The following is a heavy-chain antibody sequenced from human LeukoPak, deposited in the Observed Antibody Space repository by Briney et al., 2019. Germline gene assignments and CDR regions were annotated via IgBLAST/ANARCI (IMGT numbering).Heavy chain of an antibody. J-gene: IGHJ4*02. CDR1: GFTFSSYA. V-gene: IGHV3-23*01. Sequence: GGSLRLSCAASGFTFSSYAMSWVRQAPGKGLEWVSSISGSGGNTYYADSVKGRFTISRDNAKNSLYLQMNSLRAEDTAVYYCARVRLRAADYWGQGTLVTVSS. CDR2: ISGSGGNT. CDR3: ARVRLRAADY. D-gene: IGHD2-21*02.